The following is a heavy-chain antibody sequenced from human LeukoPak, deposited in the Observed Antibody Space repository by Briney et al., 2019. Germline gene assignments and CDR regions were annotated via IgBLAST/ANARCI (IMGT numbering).Heavy chain of an antibody. CDR1: GFTFSSYA. J-gene: IGHJ6*03. CDR3: ARDGYVLEWLLDRGWDYYMDV. Sequence: GGSLRLSCAASGFTFSSYAMHWVRQAPGKGLEWVAVISYDGSNKYYADSVKGRFTISRDNSKNTLYLQMNSLRAEDTAVYYCARDGYVLEWLLDRGWDYYMDVWGKGTTVTVSS. V-gene: IGHV3-30-3*01. D-gene: IGHD3-3*01. CDR2: ISYDGSNK.